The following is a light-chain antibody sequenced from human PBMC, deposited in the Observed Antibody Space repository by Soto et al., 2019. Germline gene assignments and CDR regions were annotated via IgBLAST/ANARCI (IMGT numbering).Light chain of an antibody. Sequence: SVLTQPPSVSGAPGQRVTISCTGSSSNIGAGYDVHWYQQLPGTAPKLLIYGDTNRPSGVPDRFSGSKSATSASLAITGLQAEDEADYYCQSYESSPSGYVFGTGTKLTVL. CDR3: QSYESSPSGYV. CDR1: SSNIGAGYD. J-gene: IGLJ1*01. V-gene: IGLV1-40*01. CDR2: GDT.